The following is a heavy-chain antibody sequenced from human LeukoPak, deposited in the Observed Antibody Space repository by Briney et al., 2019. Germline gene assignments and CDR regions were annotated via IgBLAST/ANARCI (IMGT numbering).Heavy chain of an antibody. J-gene: IGHJ4*02. D-gene: IGHD6-19*01. V-gene: IGHV3-23*01. CDR3: AKGRTEGGTLALDY. CDR2: ISGSGGNT. Sequence: GGSLRLSCAASGFTFSSYAMTWVRQAPGKGLEWVSGISGSGGNTYYTDSVRGRLSISRDNSKNTLYLQVNSLRAEDTAVYYCAKGRTEGGTLALDYWAQGTLVTVSS. CDR1: GFTFSSYA.